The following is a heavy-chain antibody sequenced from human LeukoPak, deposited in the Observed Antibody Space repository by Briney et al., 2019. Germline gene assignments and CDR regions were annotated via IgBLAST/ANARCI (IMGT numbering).Heavy chain of an antibody. CDR3: AKAFRPYYYDSSGYHSHYYNGMDV. J-gene: IGHJ6*02. V-gene: IGHV3-43*02. CDR1: GFTFDDYA. CDR2: ISGDGGST. Sequence: PGGSLRLSCAASGFTFDDYAMHWVRQAPGKGLEWVSLISGDGGSTYYADSVKGRFTISRDNSKNSLYLQMNSLRTEDTALYYCAKAFRPYYYDSSGYHSHYYNGMDVWGQGTTVTVSS. D-gene: IGHD3-22*01.